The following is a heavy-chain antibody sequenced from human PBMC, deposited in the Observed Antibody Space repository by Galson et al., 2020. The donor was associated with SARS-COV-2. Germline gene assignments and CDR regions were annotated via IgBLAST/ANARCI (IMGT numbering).Heavy chain of an antibody. CDR2: ISAYNGNT. CDR3: AREGFSDAFDI. CDR1: GYRFTSNG. J-gene: IGHJ3*02. Sequence: ASVKVSCKGSGYRFTSNGLSWVRQAPGQGLEWMGWISAYNGNTNYVERFQGRVTMSTDTRTSTVYMELRSLRSDDTAMYYCAREGFSDAFDIWGQGTMVTVSS. V-gene: IGHV1-18*04.